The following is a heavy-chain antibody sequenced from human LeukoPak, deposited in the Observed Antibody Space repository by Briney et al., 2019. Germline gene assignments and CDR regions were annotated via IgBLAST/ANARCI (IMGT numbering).Heavy chain of an antibody. J-gene: IGHJ3*02. CDR3: AKGEEWELPGDAFDI. D-gene: IGHD1-26*01. Sequence: GGSLRLSCAASGFTFSSYGMHWVRQAPGKGLEWVAFIRYDGSNKYYADSVKGRFTISRDNSKNTLYLQMNSLRAEDTAVYYCAKGEEWELPGDAFDIWGQGTMVTVSS. CDR1: GFTFSSYG. CDR2: IRYDGSNK. V-gene: IGHV3-30*02.